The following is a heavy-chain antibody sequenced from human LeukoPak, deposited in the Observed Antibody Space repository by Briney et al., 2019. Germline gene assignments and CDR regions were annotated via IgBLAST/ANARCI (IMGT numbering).Heavy chain of an antibody. D-gene: IGHD6-13*01. V-gene: IGHV3-23*01. CDR3: AKAGSSSWYVDYYYYGMDV. CDR2: ISGSGGST. Sequence: GGSLRLSCAASGFTFSSYAMSWVRQAPGKGLEWVSAISGSGGSTYYADSVKGRFTISRDNSKNTLYLQMNSLRAEDTAVYYCAKAGSSSWYVDYYYYGMDVWGQGTTVTVSS. J-gene: IGHJ6*02. CDR1: GFTFSSYA.